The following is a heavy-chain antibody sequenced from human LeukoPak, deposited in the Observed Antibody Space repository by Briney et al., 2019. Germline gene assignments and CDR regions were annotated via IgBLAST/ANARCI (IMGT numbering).Heavy chain of an antibody. V-gene: IGHV3-23*01. CDR3: EKVARDITVFGVVTYYYDY. J-gene: IGHJ4*02. D-gene: IGHD3-3*01. CDR1: GFTFSSYA. Sequence: GGSLRLSCAASGFTFSSYAMSWVRQAPGEGLEWVSAISGSGGSTYYADSVTGRLTISRDPSKETLYLQMNSPRAEDTAVYYCEKVARDITVFGVVTYYYDYWGQGTLVTVSS. CDR2: ISGSGGST.